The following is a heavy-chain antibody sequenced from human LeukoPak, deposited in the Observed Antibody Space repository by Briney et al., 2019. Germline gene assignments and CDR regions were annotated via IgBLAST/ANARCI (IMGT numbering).Heavy chain of an antibody. V-gene: IGHV4-59*10. Sequence: WEALSLTCSVYGDPISSYYWGSIRQPAGKGLEWVERIYTSGSTNYNPSLKSRVTMSVDTSKNQFSLKLSSVAAADTAVYYCARDLIDYDFWSGSNWFDPWGQGTLVTVSS. CDR3: ARDLIDYDFWSGSNWFDP. J-gene: IGHJ5*02. CDR1: GDPISSYY. CDR2: IYTSGST. D-gene: IGHD3-3*01.